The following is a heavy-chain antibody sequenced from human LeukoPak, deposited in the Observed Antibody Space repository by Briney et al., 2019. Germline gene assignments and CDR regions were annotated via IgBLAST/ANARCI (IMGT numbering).Heavy chain of an antibody. D-gene: IGHD5-24*01. CDR2: IKQDGSKK. CDR1: GFPFSSYW. V-gene: IGHV3-7*04. CDR3: TRVGYIDEGIDY. J-gene: IGHJ4*02. Sequence: GGSLRLSCVASGFPFSSYWMTWVRQAPGKGLEWVANIKQDGSKKSYVDSVKGRFTISRDNAKNSLYLQMHSLRAEDTAIYYCTRVGYIDEGIDYWGQGTLVTVSS.